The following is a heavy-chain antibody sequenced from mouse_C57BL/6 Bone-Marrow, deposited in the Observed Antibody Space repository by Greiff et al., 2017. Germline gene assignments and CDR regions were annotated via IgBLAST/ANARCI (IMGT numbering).Heavy chain of an antibody. J-gene: IGHJ3*01. V-gene: IGHV1-64*01. D-gene: IGHD2-4*01. CDR1: GYTFTSYW. CDR3: ERWYYDYEGFAY. CDR2: IHPNSGST. Sequence: QVQLQQPGAELVKPGASVKLSCKASGYTFTSYWMHWVKQRPGQGLEWIGMIHPNSGSTNYNEKFKSKAKLNVAKSSSTAYVQLSSLTFGDSAVYYCERWYYDYEGFAYWGQGTLVTVSA.